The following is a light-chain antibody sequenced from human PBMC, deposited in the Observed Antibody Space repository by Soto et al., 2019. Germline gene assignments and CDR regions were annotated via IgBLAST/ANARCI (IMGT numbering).Light chain of an antibody. V-gene: IGKV3-11*01. CDR2: DAS. J-gene: IGKJ2*01. Sequence: EIVLTQSPATLSLSPGERATLSCRASKSVSSYLAWYQQKPGQAPRLLIYDASNRATGIPARFSGSGSGTDFTLTISSLEPEDFAVYYCQQRSTTFGQGTKLEIK. CDR3: QQRSTT. CDR1: KSVSSY.